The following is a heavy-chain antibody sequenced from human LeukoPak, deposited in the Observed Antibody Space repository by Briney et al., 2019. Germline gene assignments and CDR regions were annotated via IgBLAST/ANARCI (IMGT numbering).Heavy chain of an antibody. CDR1: GFTFSSYG. CDR2: LSNIVGTA. J-gene: IGHJ3*02. D-gene: IGHD6-13*01. Sequence: GGSLRLSCAASGFTFSSYGMSWVRQAPGKGLEWVSALSNIVGTAFYADSVKGRFTISRDNSKNTFYLQMNSLRAEDTAVYYCAKVGDSSSWYLFDIWGQGTMVTVSS. CDR3: AKVGDSSSWYLFDI. V-gene: IGHV3-23*01.